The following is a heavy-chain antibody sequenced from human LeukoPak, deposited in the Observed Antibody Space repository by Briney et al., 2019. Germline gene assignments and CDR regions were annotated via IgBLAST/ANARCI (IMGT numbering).Heavy chain of an antibody. Sequence: SETLSLTCTVSGGSISSGGYYWSWIRQHPGKGLEWIGYIYYSGSTYYNPSLKSRVTISVDTSKNQFSLKLSSVAAADTAVYYCARAEYSSSWYVDYYYYYGMDVWGQGTTVTVSS. CDR2: IYYSGST. J-gene: IGHJ6*02. D-gene: IGHD6-13*01. CDR1: GGSISSGGYY. V-gene: IGHV4-31*03. CDR3: ARAEYSSSWYVDYYYYYGMDV.